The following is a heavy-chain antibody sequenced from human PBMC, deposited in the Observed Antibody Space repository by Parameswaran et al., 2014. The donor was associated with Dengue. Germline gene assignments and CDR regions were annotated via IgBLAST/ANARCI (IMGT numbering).Heavy chain of an antibody. D-gene: IGHD4-17*01. Sequence: WVRQAPGQGLEWMGWMNPNSGNTGYAQKFQGRVTMTRNTSISTAYMELSSLRSEDTAIYYCARVRLGRTTVTTNWFDPWGQGTLVTVSS. J-gene: IGHJ5*02. CDR2: MNPNSGNT. CDR3: ARVRLGRTTVTTNWFDP. V-gene: IGHV1-8*01.